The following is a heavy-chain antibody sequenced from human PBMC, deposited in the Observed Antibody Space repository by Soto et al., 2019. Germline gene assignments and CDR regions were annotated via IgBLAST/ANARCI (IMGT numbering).Heavy chain of an antibody. CDR3: ARAVRVQAAGGRRDRFAS. Sequence: ASVKVSCKASGYSFTSYGISWGRPAPGQGLEWMGWISAYNGNTNYAQKLQGRVTMTTDTSTTTAYMELRSLRSDDTAVYYCARAVRVQAAGGRRDRFASRGQRTLVTVSS. D-gene: IGHD2-2*01. J-gene: IGHJ5*01. V-gene: IGHV1-18*04. CDR2: ISAYNGNT. CDR1: GYSFTSYG.